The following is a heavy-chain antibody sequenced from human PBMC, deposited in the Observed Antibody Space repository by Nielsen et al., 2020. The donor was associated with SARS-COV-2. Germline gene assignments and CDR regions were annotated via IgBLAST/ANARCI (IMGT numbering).Heavy chain of an antibody. J-gene: IGHJ4*02. CDR2: IYYTGST. V-gene: IGHV4-39*01. D-gene: IGHD6-19*01. CDR1: GGSISSNSYY. Sequence: LRLSCTVSGGSISSNSYYWGWIRQPPGKGLEWIGNIYYTGSTYYSPSLKSRVTISVDTSKNQFSLKLSSVTAADTAIYYCASEYSGGWYYYFDYWGQGTLVTVSS. CDR3: ASEYSGGWYYYFDY.